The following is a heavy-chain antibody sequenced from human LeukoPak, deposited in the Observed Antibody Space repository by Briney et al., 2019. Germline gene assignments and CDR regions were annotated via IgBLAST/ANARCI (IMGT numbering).Heavy chain of an antibody. Sequence: GGSLRLSCAASGFTFSSYSMNWVRQAPGKGLEWASSISSSSSYIYYADSVKGRFTISRDNAKNSLYLQMNSLRAEDTAVYYCARDDSPSPVAGTNYFDYWGQGTLVTVSS. CDR2: ISSSSSYI. CDR1: GFTFSSYS. D-gene: IGHD6-19*01. V-gene: IGHV3-21*01. J-gene: IGHJ4*02. CDR3: ARDDSPSPVAGTNYFDY.